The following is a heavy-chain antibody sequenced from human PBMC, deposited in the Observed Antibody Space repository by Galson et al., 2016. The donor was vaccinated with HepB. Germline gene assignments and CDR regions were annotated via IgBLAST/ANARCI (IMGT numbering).Heavy chain of an antibody. CDR1: GFTVSSIY. D-gene: IGHD3-10*01. Sequence: SLRLSCAASGFTVSSIYMSWVRQAPGKGLKWVSTIYSGGTTYYTESVKGRFTISRDNSKNTLYLQVNSLRAEDTAVYYCARGLSGYYGSGTYYTDEGAFDIWGQGTMVTVSS. V-gene: IGHV3-66*01. J-gene: IGHJ3*02. CDR3: ARGLSGYYGSGTYYTDEGAFDI. CDR2: IYSGGTT.